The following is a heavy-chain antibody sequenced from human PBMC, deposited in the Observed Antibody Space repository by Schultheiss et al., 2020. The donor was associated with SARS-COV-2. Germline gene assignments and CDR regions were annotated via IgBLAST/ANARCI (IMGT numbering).Heavy chain of an antibody. CDR1: GGSFSGYY. Sequence: GSLRLSCAVYGGSFSGYYWNWIRQPPGKGLEWIGEVDHSGSTNYNPSLKSRVTISIDTSKNQFSLKLSSVTAADTAVYYCARGVVGAPSVWGQGTLVTVSS. D-gene: IGHD1-26*01. V-gene: IGHV4-34*01. CDR3: ARGVVGAPSV. J-gene: IGHJ1*01. CDR2: VDHSGST.